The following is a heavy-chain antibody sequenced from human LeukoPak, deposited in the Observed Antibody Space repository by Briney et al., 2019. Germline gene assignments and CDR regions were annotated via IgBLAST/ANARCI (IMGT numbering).Heavy chain of an antibody. CDR2: IYYSGST. CDR3: ARERGRPIFGVVKHWFDP. CDR1: GGSFSGYY. Sequence: SETLSLTCAVYGGSFSGYYWSWIRQPPGKGLEWIGYIYYSGSTNYNPSLKSRVTISLDTSKNLFSLKLSSVTAADTAVYYCARERGRPIFGVVKHWFDPWGQGNLVTVSS. V-gene: IGHV4-34*01. D-gene: IGHD3-3*01. J-gene: IGHJ5*02.